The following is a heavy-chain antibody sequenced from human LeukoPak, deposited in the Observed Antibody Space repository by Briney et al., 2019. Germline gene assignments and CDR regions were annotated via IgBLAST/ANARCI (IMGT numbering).Heavy chain of an antibody. CDR2: ISSSGSTI. Sequence: PGGSLRLSCAASGFTFSDYYMSWIRQAPGKGLEWVSYISSSGSTIYYADSVKGRFTISRDNAKNSLYLQMNSLRAEDTAVYYCAKDLQYSSSWYYYYYYYMDVWGKGTTVTVSS. D-gene: IGHD6-13*01. J-gene: IGHJ6*03. V-gene: IGHV3-11*04. CDR3: AKDLQYSSSWYYYYYYYMDV. CDR1: GFTFSDYY.